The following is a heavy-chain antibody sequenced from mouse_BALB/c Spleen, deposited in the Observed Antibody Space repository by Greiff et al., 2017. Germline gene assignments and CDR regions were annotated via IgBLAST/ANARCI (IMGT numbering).Heavy chain of an antibody. D-gene: IGHD1-2*01. CDR2: IDPANGNT. V-gene: IGHV14-3*02. J-gene: IGHJ4*01. Sequence: VQLQQSGAELVKPGASVKLSCTASGFNIKDTYMHWVKQRPEQGLEWIGRIDPANGNTKYDPKLQGKATMTADTSSNTAYLQLSSLTSEDTAVYYCARALLRLRYAMDYWGQGTTVTVAS. CDR3: ARALLRLRYAMDY. CDR1: GFNIKDTY.